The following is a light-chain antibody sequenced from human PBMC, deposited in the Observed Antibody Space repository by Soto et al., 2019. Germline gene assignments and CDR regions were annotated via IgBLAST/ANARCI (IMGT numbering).Light chain of an antibody. CDR3: CSFAAGRTFI. J-gene: IGLJ2*01. V-gene: IGLV2-23*02. Sequence: QSALTQPASVSGSPGQSITISCTGASGNVGIYDLVSWYQQHPGKAPKLIIYEVNKRPSGVSYRFSGSKSGNTASLTISGRPAEDEGDYYCCSFAAGRTFIFGGGTKVTVL. CDR2: EVN. CDR1: SGNVGIYDL.